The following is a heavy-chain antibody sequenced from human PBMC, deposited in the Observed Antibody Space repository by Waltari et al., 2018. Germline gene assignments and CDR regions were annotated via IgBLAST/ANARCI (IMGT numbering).Heavy chain of an antibody. CDR1: GFTVSSNF. Sequence: EVQLVESGGGLIQPGGSLSLSSAASGFTVSSNFMTWVRQAPGKGLEYVSVIYSGGDTYYAASVKGRFTISRDNSKNTLYLQMNSLRAEDTAVYFCAGRTGDYFDYWGQGTLVTVSS. V-gene: IGHV3-53*01. CDR3: AGRTGDYFDY. CDR2: IYSGGDT. J-gene: IGHJ4*02.